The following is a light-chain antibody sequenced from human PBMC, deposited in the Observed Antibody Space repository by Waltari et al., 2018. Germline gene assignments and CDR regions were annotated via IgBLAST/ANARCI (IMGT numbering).Light chain of an antibody. CDR1: SSDVGAYTY. J-gene: IGLJ1*01. CDR2: DVN. CDR3: CSYSRSPRV. V-gene: IGLV2-11*01. Sequence: QSALTQPRSVSGSPGQSVTISCTGTSSDVGAYTYVSWYQQHPGKAPKLIIYDVNKRPSGVPYRFSASKSGNTASLTISGLQAEDEADYYCCSYSRSPRVFGTGTKVTVL.